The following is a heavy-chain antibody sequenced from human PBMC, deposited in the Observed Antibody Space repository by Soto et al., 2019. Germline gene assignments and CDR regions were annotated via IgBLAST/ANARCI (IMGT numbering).Heavy chain of an antibody. D-gene: IGHD6-19*01. CDR3: ARLTAFAVAAAFDI. CDR1: GFTFSSYW. V-gene: IGHV3-74*01. Sequence: GGSLRLSCAASGFTFSSYWMHWVRQAPGKGLVWVSRINSDGSSTSYADSVKGRFTISRDNAKNTLYLQMNSLRAEDTAVYYCARLTAFAVAAAFDIWGQGTMVTVSS. J-gene: IGHJ3*02. CDR2: INSDGSST.